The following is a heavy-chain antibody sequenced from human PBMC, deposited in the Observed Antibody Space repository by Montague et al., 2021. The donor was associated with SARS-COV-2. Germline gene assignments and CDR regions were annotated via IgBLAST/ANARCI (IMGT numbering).Heavy chain of an antibody. J-gene: IGHJ6*02. CDR1: GFTFSSYG. Sequence: SLRLSCAASGFTFSSYGMHWVRQAPGKGLEWAAVIWYDGSNKYYADSVKGRFTISRDNSKNTLYLQMNSLRAEDTAVYYCSGSYPYYGMDVWGQGTTVTVSS. V-gene: IGHV3-33*01. CDR2: IWYDGSNK. CDR3: SGSYPYYGMDV. D-gene: IGHD3-16*02.